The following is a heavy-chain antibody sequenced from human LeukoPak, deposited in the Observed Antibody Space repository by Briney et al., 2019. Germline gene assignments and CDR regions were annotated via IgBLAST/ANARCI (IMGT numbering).Heavy chain of an antibody. D-gene: IGHD5-24*01. CDR3: AEGRGGYNPFYY. CDR1: GFTFSSYS. V-gene: IGHV3-21*01. Sequence: GGSLRLSCAASGFTFSSYSMNWVCQAPGKGLEWVSSISSSSSYIYYADSVKGRFTISRDNAKNSLYLQMNSLRAEDTAVYYCAEGRGGYNPFYYWGQGNLGNVSS. CDR2: ISSSSSYI. J-gene: IGHJ4*02.